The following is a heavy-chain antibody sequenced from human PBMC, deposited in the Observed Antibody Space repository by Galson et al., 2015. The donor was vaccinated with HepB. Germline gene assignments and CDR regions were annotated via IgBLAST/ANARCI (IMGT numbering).Heavy chain of an antibody. J-gene: IGHJ4*02. D-gene: IGHD3-9*01. CDR3: ARVSHGLRYFDWSTYYFDY. Sequence: SLRLSCAASGFTFSSYAMHWVRQAPGKGLEWVAVISYDGSNKYYADSVKGRFTISRDNSKNTLYLQMNSLRAEDTAVYYCARVSHGLRYFDWSTYYFDYWGQGTLVTVSS. CDR2: ISYDGSNK. V-gene: IGHV3-30-3*01. CDR1: GFTFSSYA.